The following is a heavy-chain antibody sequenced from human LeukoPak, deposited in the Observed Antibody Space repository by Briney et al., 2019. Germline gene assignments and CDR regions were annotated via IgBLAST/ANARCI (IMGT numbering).Heavy chain of an antibody. Sequence: PSETLSLTCTVSGGSISSSSYYWGWIRQPPGKGLEWIGSIYYSGSTYYNPSLKSRVTISVDTSKNQFSLKLSSVTAADTAVYYCARVPAAGTPDYWGQGTLVTVSS. V-gene: IGHV4-39*01. CDR1: GGSISSSSYY. CDR2: IYYSGST. D-gene: IGHD6-13*01. J-gene: IGHJ4*02. CDR3: ARVPAAGTPDY.